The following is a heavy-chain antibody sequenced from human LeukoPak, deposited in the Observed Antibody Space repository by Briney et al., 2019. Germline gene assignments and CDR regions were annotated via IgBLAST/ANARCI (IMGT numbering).Heavy chain of an antibody. Sequence: SVKVSCKASGGTFSSYTISWVRQAPGQGLEWMGRIIPILGIANYAQKFQGRVTMTTDTSTSTAYMELRSLRSDDTAVYYCARDYDFWSGYYILPFDYWGQGTLVTVSS. V-gene: IGHV1-69*04. CDR3: ARDYDFWSGYYILPFDY. CDR2: IIPILGIA. D-gene: IGHD3-3*01. CDR1: GGTFSSYT. J-gene: IGHJ4*02.